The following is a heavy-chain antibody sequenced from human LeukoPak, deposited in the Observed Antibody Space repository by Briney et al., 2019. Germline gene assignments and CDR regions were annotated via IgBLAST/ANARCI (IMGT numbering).Heavy chain of an antibody. D-gene: IGHD3-10*01. Sequence: ASVKVSCKASGYPFIGNYIHWVRQAPGQGLEWMGWINAGNGNTKYSQKFQGGVTITRDTSASTAYMELSSLRSEDTAVYYCARRHYYGSGSYSLDYWGQGTLVTVSS. CDR3: ARRHYYGSGSYSLDY. CDR2: INAGNGNT. J-gene: IGHJ4*02. V-gene: IGHV1-3*01. CDR1: GYPFIGNY.